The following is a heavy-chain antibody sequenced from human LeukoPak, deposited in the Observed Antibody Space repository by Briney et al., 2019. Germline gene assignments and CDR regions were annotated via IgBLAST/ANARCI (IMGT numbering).Heavy chain of an antibody. J-gene: IGHJ4*02. CDR2: ISSSSSSYI. D-gene: IGHD2-15*01. CDR1: GFTFSSYS. V-gene: IGHV3-21*01. Sequence: GGSLRLSCAASGFTFSSYSMNWVRQAPGKGLEWVSSISSSSSSYIYYADSVKGRFTISRDNAKNSLYLQMNSLRAEDTAVYYCARAGYCSGGGCYPDYWGQGTLVTVSS. CDR3: ARAGYCSGGGCYPDY.